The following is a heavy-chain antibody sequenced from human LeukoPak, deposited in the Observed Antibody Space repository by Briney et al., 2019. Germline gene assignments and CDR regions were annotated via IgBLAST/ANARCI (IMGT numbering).Heavy chain of an antibody. Sequence: SVKVSCKASGGTFSSYAISWVRQAPGQGLEWVGGIIPIFGTANYAQKFQGRVTITTDESTSTAYMELSSLRSEDTAVYYCARVPRLRSGYYTDYYYYMDVWGKGTTVTVSS. D-gene: IGHD3-3*01. CDR2: IIPIFGTA. V-gene: IGHV1-69*05. J-gene: IGHJ6*03. CDR3: ARVPRLRSGYYTDYYYYMDV. CDR1: GGTFSSYA.